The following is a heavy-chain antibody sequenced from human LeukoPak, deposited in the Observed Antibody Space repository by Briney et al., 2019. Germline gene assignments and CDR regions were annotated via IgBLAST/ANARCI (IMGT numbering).Heavy chain of an antibody. CDR1: GYIFTSYG. CDR2: ISVYNGNT. D-gene: IGHD3-10*01. J-gene: IGHJ4*02. V-gene: IGHV1-18*01. Sequence: ASVTVSFTASGYIFTSYGITWVRQAPGQGLEWMGRISVYNGNTKYAEKLQGRVSMTTDTSTSTAYMELRSLGSDDTAVYYCAREDLVRGLIGPDYWGQGTLVTVSS. CDR3: AREDLVRGLIGPDY.